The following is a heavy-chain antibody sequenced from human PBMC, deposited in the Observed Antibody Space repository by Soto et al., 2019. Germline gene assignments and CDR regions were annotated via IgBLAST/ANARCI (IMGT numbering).Heavy chain of an antibody. CDR1: GFTFSSYA. Sequence: LRLSCAASGFTFSSYAMSWVRQAPGKGLEWVSAISGSGGSTYYADSVKGRFTISRDNSKNTLYLQMNSLRAEDTAVYYCAKHPVLLWFGEYAFDIWGQGTMVTVSS. CDR2: ISGSGGST. V-gene: IGHV3-23*01. D-gene: IGHD3-10*01. CDR3: AKHPVLLWFGEYAFDI. J-gene: IGHJ3*02.